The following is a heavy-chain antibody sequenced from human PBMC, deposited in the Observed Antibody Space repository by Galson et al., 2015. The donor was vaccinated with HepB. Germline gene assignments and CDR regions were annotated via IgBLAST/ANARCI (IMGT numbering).Heavy chain of an antibody. J-gene: IGHJ4*02. V-gene: IGHV3-48*01. CDR3: ARVPRRHDLGSFDY. Sequence: SLRLSCAASGFTFSSYSMNWVRQAPGKGLEWVSYISSSSSTIYYADSVKGRFTISRDKAKDSLYLQMNSLRAEDTAVYYCARVPRRHDLGSFDYWGQGTLVTVSS. CDR1: GFTFSSYS. CDR2: ISSSSSTI. D-gene: IGHD1-1*01.